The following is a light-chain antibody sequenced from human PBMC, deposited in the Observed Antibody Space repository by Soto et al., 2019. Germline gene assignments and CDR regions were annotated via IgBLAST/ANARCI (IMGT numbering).Light chain of an antibody. J-gene: IGKJ5*01. Sequence: EIVLTQSPGTLSFSPGERATLSCRASQSVSSNYLVWYQQKPGQAPRLVIYGASSRATGIPDRFSGSGSGTELSLTISTLEPEDFAVYHFSKYASSQLTFGRGAR. CDR1: QSVSSNY. CDR3: SKYASSQLT. V-gene: IGKV3-20*01. CDR2: GAS.